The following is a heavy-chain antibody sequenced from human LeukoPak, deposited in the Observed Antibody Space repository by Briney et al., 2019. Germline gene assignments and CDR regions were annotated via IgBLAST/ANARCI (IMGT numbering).Heavy chain of an antibody. CDR3: ARGSSGWYGRYYYYYMDV. CDR1: GYTFTSYA. V-gene: IGHV1-18*01. J-gene: IGHJ6*03. Sequence: EASVKVSCKASGYTFTSYAISWVRQAPGQGREWMGWISAYNGNTNYAQKLQGRVTMTTDTSTSTAYMELRSMRSDDTAVYYCARGSSGWYGRYYYYYMDVWGKGTTVTISS. D-gene: IGHD6-19*01. CDR2: ISAYNGNT.